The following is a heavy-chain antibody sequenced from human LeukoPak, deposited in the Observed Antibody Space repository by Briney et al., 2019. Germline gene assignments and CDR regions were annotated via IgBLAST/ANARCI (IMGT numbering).Heavy chain of an antibody. CDR3: AKDRSDSWTGDDWFDP. D-gene: IGHD3-16*01. CDR2: ISWNSGSI. V-gene: IGHV3-9*01. CDR1: GFTFDDYA. Sequence: GRSLRLSCAASGFTFDDYAMHWVRQAPGKGLEGVSGISWNSGSIGYADSVKGRFTISRDNAKNFLYLQMNSLRAEDTALYYCAKDRSDSWTGDDWFDPWGQGALVTVSS. J-gene: IGHJ5*02.